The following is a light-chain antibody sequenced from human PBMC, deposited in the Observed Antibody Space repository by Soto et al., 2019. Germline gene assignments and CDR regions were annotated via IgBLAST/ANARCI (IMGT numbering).Light chain of an antibody. J-gene: IGLJ2*01. Sequence: QSALTQPPSASGSPGQSVTISCTGTSSDVGNYKYVSWYQQHPGKAPKLMIYEVTKRPSGVPDRFSGSKSANTASLTVSGLQAEDEAEYYCSSYAGSNGVVFGGGTKVTVL. CDR3: SSYAGSNGVV. CDR2: EVT. CDR1: SSDVGNYKY. V-gene: IGLV2-8*01.